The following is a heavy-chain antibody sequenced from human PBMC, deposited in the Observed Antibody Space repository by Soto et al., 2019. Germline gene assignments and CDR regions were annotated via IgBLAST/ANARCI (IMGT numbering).Heavy chain of an antibody. V-gene: IGHV2-5*02. CDR1: GFSLSSSGVG. D-gene: IGHD2-21*01. CDR3: ARVIGSGTVGVFDY. J-gene: IGHJ4*02. Sequence: QITLKESGPTLVKPTQTLTLTCTFSGFSLSSSGVGVGWIRQPPGKALEWLALIYWDNYKQYSPSLKNRFTNTKYTSKNQVVLTMTKMEPVDTGTYYCARVIGSGTVGVFDYWGQGTLVTVSS. CDR2: IYWDNYK.